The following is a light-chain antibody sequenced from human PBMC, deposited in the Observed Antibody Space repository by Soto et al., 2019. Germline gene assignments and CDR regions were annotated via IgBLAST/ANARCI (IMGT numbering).Light chain of an antibody. CDR3: AAWDDSLNGSYG. J-gene: IGLJ1*01. CDR2: SSN. V-gene: IGLV1-44*01. Sequence: QSVVTQPASASASPGQRVSICCSGTSSSIESNTVNWYQQLPGAPPSLLIYSSNQRPSGVPDRFSGSKSGTSASLAISGLQSEDEADYYCAAWDDSLNGSYGYGSGTTVTVL. CDR1: SSSIESNT.